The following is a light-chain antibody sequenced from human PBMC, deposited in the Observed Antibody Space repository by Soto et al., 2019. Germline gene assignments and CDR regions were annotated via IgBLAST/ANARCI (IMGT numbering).Light chain of an antibody. CDR3: QQYGSSPAT. CDR1: HIVSSSF. J-gene: IGKJ1*01. V-gene: IGKV3-20*01. Sequence: EIVLTQSPGTLSLSQGERATLSCWASHIVSSSFLAWYQQKPGQAPRLLIYGASSRATGIPDRFSGSGSGTDFTLTINRLEPEDFAVYYCQQYGSSPATFSQGTKVEVK. CDR2: GAS.